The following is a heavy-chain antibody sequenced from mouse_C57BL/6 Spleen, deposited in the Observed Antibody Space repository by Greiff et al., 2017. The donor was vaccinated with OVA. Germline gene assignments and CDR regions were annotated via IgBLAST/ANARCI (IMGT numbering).Heavy chain of an antibody. V-gene: IGHV5-16*01. Sequence: EVKVVEAEGGGGQPGRAMKLSCTASGFTFSDYYMAWVRQVPEKGLEWVANINYDGSSTYYLDSLKSRFIISRDNAKNILYLQMSSLKSEDTATYYCARVDDYDGGFAYWGQGTLVTVSA. CDR1: GFTFSDYY. CDR2: INYDGSST. D-gene: IGHD2-4*01. CDR3: ARVDDYDGGFAY. J-gene: IGHJ3*01.